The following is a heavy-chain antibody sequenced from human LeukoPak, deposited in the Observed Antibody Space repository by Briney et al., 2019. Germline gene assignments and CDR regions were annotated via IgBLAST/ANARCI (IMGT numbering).Heavy chain of an antibody. CDR1: GGSISSYY. V-gene: IGHV4-59*01. D-gene: IGHD2-2*01. CDR3: ARGGCSSTSCPSYYYYYYYMDV. CDR2: IYYSGST. Sequence: SETLSLTCTVSGGSISSYYWSWIRQPPGKGLEWIGYIYYSGSTNYNPSLKSRVTISVDTSKNQFSLKLSSVTAADTAVYYCARGGCSSTSCPSYYYYYYYMDVWGKGTTVTISS. J-gene: IGHJ6*03.